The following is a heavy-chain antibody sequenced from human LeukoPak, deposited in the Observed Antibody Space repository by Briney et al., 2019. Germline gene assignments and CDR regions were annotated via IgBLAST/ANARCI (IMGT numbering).Heavy chain of an antibody. CDR2: IYYSGST. J-gene: IGHJ4*02. V-gene: IGHV4-39*01. Sequence: SETLSLTCTVSGGSISSSSYCWGWIRQPPGKGLEWIGSIYYSGSTYYNPSLKSRVTISVDTSKNQFSLKLSSVTAADTAVYYCARLARVGSYYFDYWGQGTLVTVSS. CDR3: ARLARVGSYYFDY. CDR1: GGSISSSSYC. D-gene: IGHD4-23*01.